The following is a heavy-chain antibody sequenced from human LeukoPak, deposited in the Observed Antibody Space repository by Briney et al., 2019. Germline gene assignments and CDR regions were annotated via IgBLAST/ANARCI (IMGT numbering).Heavy chain of an antibody. CDR3: ARDRAPTVTTDLDAFDI. D-gene: IGHD4-17*01. CDR2: ISSSSSYI. Sequence: GGSLRLSCAASGFTFSSYSMNWVRQAPGKGLEWVSSISSSSSYIYYADSVKGRFTISRDNAKNSLYLQMNSLRAEDTAVYYCARDRAPTVTTDLDAFDIWGQGKMVTVSS. J-gene: IGHJ3*02. V-gene: IGHV3-21*01. CDR1: GFTFSSYS.